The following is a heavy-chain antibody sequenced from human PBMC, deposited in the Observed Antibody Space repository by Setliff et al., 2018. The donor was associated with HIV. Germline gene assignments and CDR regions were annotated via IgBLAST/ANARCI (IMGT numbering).Heavy chain of an antibody. J-gene: IGHJ4*02. CDR2: ITVDGSSA. Sequence: ETLSLSCVASGFTFTSYWMHWVRQAPGKGLVWVSRITVDGSSATYADSVKGRFTISRDNAKNTLYLQMNSLRAEDTAVYYCTRPTANGPSIDYWGQGTLVTVSS. V-gene: IGHV3-74*01. D-gene: IGHD2-8*01. CDR1: GFTFTSYW. CDR3: TRPTANGPSIDY.